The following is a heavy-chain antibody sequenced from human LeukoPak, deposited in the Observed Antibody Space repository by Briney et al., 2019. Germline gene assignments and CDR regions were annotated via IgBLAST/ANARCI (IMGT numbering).Heavy chain of an antibody. J-gene: IGHJ3*02. V-gene: IGHV1-69*05. D-gene: IGHD5-18*01. CDR1: GGTFSSYA. Sequence: SVKVSCKASGGTFSSYAIRWVRQAPGQGLEWMGGIIPIFGTANYAQKFQGRVTITTDESTSTAYMELSSLRSEDTAVYYCARDEVTQGAFDIWGQGTMVTVSS. CDR2: IIPIFGTA. CDR3: ARDEVTQGAFDI.